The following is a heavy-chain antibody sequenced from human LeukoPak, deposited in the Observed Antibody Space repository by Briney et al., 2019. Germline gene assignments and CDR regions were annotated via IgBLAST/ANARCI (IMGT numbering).Heavy chain of an antibody. V-gene: IGHV1-2*02. Sequence: ASVKVSCKASGYTFTCYYMHWVRQAPGQGLEWMGWINPNSGGTNYAQKFQGRVTMTRDTSISTAYMELSRLRSDDTAVYYCARSSSSGWPNFDYWGQGTLVTVSS. CDR1: GYTFTCYY. CDR2: INPNSGGT. D-gene: IGHD6-19*01. J-gene: IGHJ4*02. CDR3: ARSSSSGWPNFDY.